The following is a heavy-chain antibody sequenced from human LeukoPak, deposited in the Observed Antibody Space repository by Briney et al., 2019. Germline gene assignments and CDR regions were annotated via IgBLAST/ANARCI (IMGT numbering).Heavy chain of an antibody. Sequence: SETLSLTCTVSGGSVSSYYWSWIRQPPGKGLEWIGYIYYSGSTNYNPSLKSRVTISVDTSKNQFSLKLSSVTAADTAVYYCARAYSSGWYLFDYWGQGTLVTVSS. CDR1: GGSVSSYY. J-gene: IGHJ4*02. CDR3: ARAYSSGWYLFDY. V-gene: IGHV4-59*02. CDR2: IYYSGST. D-gene: IGHD6-19*01.